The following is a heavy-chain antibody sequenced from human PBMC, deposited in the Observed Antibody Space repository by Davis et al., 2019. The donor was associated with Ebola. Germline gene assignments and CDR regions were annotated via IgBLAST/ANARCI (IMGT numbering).Heavy chain of an antibody. CDR3: AKDTDSSLVS. V-gene: IGHV3-66*02. Sequence: GGSLRLSCAASGFTFSSYSMNWVRQAPGKGLEWVSVIYSGGSTYYADSVKGRFTISRDNSKNTLYLQMNSLRADDTAVYYCAKDTDSSLVSWGQGTLVTVSS. CDR1: GFTFSSYS. D-gene: IGHD2-21*01. J-gene: IGHJ5*02. CDR2: IYSGGST.